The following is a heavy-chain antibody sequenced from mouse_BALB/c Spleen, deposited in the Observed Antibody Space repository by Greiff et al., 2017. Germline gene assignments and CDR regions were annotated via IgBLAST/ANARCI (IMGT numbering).Heavy chain of an antibody. V-gene: IGHV5-17*02. D-gene: IGHD1-1*01. J-gene: IGHJ1*01. CDR2: ISSGSSTI. CDR3: ARDWAYYYGSSYWYFDV. Sequence: EVQRVESGGGLVQPGGSRKLSCAASGFTFSSFGMHWVRQAPEKGLEWVAYISSGSSTIYYADTVKGRFTISRDNPKNTLFLQMTSLRSEDTAMYYCARDWAYYYGSSYWYFDVWGAGTTVTVSS. CDR1: GFTFSSFG.